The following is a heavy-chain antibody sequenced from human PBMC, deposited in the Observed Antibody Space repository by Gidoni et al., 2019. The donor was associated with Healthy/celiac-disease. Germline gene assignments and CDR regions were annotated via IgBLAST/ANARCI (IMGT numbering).Heavy chain of an antibody. CDR1: GCTFRSHA. J-gene: IGHJ6*02. CDR2: IIPIFGTA. Sequence: QVQLAQSGAEVKKPGSSVKVSCKASGCTFRSHAISWVRQAPGQGLEWMGGIIPIFGTANYAQKFQGRVTITADESTSTAYMELSSLRSEDTAVYYCARDSDCSSTSCSSEYYYGMDVWGQGTTVTVSS. V-gene: IGHV1-69*01. D-gene: IGHD2-2*01. CDR3: ARDSDCSSTSCSSEYYYGMDV.